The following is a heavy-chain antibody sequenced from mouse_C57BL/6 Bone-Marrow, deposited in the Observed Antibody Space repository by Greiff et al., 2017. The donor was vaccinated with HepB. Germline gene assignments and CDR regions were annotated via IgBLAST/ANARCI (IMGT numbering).Heavy chain of an antibody. CDR2: IYPRSGNT. CDR3: ARKGGTGWFAY. J-gene: IGHJ3*01. V-gene: IGHV1-81*01. Sequence: VQLQQSGAELARPGASVKLSCKASGYTFTSYGISWVKQRTGQGLEWIGEIYPRSGNTYYNEKFKGQATLTADKSSSTAYMELRSLTSEDSAVYFCARKGGTGWFAYWGQGTLVTVSA. CDR1: GYTFTSYG. D-gene: IGHD3-3*01.